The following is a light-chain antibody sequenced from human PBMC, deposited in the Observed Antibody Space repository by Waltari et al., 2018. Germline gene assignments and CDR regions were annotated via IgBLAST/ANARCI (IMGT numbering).Light chain of an antibody. CDR2: EDS. V-gene: IGLV3-27*01. Sequence: SYELTQPSSVSVSPGQTARITCSGDVLAKKYVRWFQQKPGQAPVLVIYEDSERPSGSPDRISGSTSGTTVTLTLSGAQVEYEADYYCYCAADSNVRVFGGGTRLTVL. CDR1: VLAKKY. J-gene: IGLJ2*01. CDR3: YCAADSNVRV.